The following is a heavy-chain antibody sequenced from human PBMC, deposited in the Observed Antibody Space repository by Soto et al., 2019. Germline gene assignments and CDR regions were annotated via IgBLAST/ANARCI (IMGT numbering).Heavy chain of an antibody. Sequence: PWGSLRLSCAASGFSFSSYWMNWVRQAPGKGLEWVANIRQDGYDINYVDSVKGRFTISRDNAKNSLYLQMTSLRAEDTAVYYCERASRSGNTGYALDYWGQGSLVTVSS. V-gene: IGHV3-7*04. CDR1: GFSFSSYW. J-gene: IGHJ4*02. CDR2: IRQDGYDI. D-gene: IGHD5-12*01. CDR3: ERASRSGNTGYALDY.